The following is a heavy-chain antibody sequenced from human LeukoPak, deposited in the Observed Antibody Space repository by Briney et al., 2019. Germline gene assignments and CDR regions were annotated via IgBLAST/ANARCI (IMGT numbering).Heavy chain of an antibody. CDR3: ARDPSGYSYGYAFDY. CDR2: ISSSSSYI. CDR1: GFTFSSYS. V-gene: IGHV3-21*01. D-gene: IGHD5-18*01. J-gene: IGHJ4*02. Sequence: PGGSLRLSCAASGFTFSSYSMNWVRQAPGKGLEWGSSISSSSSYIYYADSVKGRFTISRDNAKNSLYLQMNSLRAEDTAVYYCARDPSGYSYGYAFDYWGEGTLVTVSS.